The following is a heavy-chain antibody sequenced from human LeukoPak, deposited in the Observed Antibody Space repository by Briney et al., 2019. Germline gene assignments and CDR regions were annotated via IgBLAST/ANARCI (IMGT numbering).Heavy chain of an antibody. V-gene: IGHV3-7*03. CDR3: ARDVVVPAAMGDYYYYYGMDV. Sequence: GGSLRLSCAASGFTFSSYWMSWVRQAPGKGLEWVANIKQDGSEKYYVDSVKGRFTISRDNAKNSLYLQMNSLRAEDTAVCYCARDVVVPAAMGDYYYYYGMDVWGQGTTVTVSS. CDR1: GFTFSSYW. CDR2: IKQDGSEK. D-gene: IGHD2-2*01. J-gene: IGHJ6*02.